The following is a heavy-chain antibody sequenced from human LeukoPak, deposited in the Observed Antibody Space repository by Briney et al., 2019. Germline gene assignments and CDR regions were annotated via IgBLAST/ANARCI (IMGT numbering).Heavy chain of an antibody. CDR1: GVTFSSYS. Sequence: GGSLRLSCAASGVTFSSYSMNWVCQAPGKGLEWVSYISSSSSTISYADSAKGRFTISRDNAKNLRYLQMNSLSDEDTAVYYCAGLYSSSWDYWGQGTLVTVSS. CDR2: ISSSSSTI. V-gene: IGHV3-48*02. D-gene: IGHD6-13*01. CDR3: AGLYSSSWDY. J-gene: IGHJ4*02.